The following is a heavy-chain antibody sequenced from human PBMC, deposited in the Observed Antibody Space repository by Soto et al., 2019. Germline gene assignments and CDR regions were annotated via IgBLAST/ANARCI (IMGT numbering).Heavy chain of an antibody. D-gene: IGHD1-26*01. V-gene: IGHV1-18*01. CDR3: AREEPPGHFYYGMDV. CDR2: ISAYTGNT. J-gene: IGHJ6*02. CDR1: GYTFATYG. Sequence: QVQLVQSGAEVKKPGASVKVSCKASGYTFATYGISWVRQAPGQGLEWMGWISAYTGNTNYAQKLQGRLSMTTDTSTTTVYMELRSLKSDDTAIYYCAREEPPGHFYYGMDVWGQGTTVTVSS.